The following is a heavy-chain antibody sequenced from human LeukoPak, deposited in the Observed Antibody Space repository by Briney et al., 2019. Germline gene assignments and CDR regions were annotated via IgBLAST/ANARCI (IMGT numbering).Heavy chain of an antibody. CDR2: ISYDGSNK. J-gene: IGHJ4*02. Sequence: GGSLRLSCAASGVTFSNYAMHWVRQAPGKGLEWVAVISYDGSNKYYADSVKGRFTISRDNSKNTLYLQMNSLRAEDTALYYCARAPRQDSSSWFFNYWGQGTLVTASS. V-gene: IGHV3-30-3*01. D-gene: IGHD6-13*01. CDR3: ARAPRQDSSSWFFNY. CDR1: GVTFSNYA.